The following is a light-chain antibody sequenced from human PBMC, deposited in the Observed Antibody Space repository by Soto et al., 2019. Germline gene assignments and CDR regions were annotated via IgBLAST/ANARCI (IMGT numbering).Light chain of an antibody. V-gene: IGLV2-8*01. CDR3: SSYAGSNNLL. CDR2: EVS. CDR1: SSDVGGYNY. Sequence: QSALTQPPSASGSPGQSVTISCTGTSSDVGGYNYVSWYQQHPGKAPKLMIYEVSERPSGVPDRFSGSKSGNTASLTVSGRQAEDVADYYCSSYAGSNNLLFGGGTKLTVL. J-gene: IGLJ3*02.